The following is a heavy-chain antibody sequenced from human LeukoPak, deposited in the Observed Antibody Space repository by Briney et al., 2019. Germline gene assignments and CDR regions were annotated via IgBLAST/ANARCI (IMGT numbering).Heavy chain of an antibody. Sequence: PGGSLRLSCAASGFTVSSNYMSWVRQAPGKGLEWVSIIYSGGSTYYADSVKGRFTISRDNSKNTLYLQMNSLRAEDTAVYYCARDQSSSSWNNFDYWGQGTLVTVSS. J-gene: IGHJ4*02. V-gene: IGHV3-53*01. CDR1: GFTVSSNY. D-gene: IGHD6-13*01. CDR3: ARDQSSSSWNNFDY. CDR2: IYSGGST.